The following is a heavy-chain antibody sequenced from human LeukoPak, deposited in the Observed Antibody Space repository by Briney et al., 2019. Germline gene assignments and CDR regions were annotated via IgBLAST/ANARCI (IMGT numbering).Heavy chain of an antibody. J-gene: IGHJ5*02. CDR1: GGSISSSSYY. V-gene: IGHV4-39*01. Sequence: SETLSLTCTVSGGSISSSSYYWGRIRQPPGKGLEWIGSIYYSGSTYYNPSLKSRVTISVDTSKNQFSLKLSSVTAADTAVYYCARHARIMITVGGVTLNWFDPWGQGTLVTVSS. CDR2: IYYSGST. CDR3: ARHARIMITVGGVTLNWFDP. D-gene: IGHD3-16*01.